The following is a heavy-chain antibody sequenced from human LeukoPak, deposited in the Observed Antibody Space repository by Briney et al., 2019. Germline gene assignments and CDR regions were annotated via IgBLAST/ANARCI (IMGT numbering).Heavy chain of an antibody. J-gene: IGHJ4*02. CDR1: GFPFSSST. D-gene: IGHD2-2*01. Sequence: GGSLRLSCAASGFPFSSSTMNWVRQAPGKGLEWISYVSGTSTTIYYADSVKGRLTISRDNAKNSLYLQMNSLSDEDTAVYFCAREGYCSSTTCLPDYWGQGTLVTVSS. V-gene: IGHV3-48*02. CDR3: AREGYCSSTTCLPDY. CDR2: VSGTSTTI.